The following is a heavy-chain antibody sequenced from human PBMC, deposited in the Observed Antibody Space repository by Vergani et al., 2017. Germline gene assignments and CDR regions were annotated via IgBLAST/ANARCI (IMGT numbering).Heavy chain of an antibody. CDR1: GFTSSYYG. CDR3: ATKSCGTPGCQIGYFRE. CDR2: ISYDGTQK. Sequence: QVHLVESVGGVVQPGRSLRLSCVVSGFTSSYYGMHWVCQAPGKGLEWVALISYDGTQKYYADSVKGRFTISRDNSKRTLYLQMNSLRTEDTAVYYCATKSCGTPGCQIGYFREWGQGTLVTVSS. V-gene: IGHV3-30*03. D-gene: IGHD1-1*01. J-gene: IGHJ1*01.